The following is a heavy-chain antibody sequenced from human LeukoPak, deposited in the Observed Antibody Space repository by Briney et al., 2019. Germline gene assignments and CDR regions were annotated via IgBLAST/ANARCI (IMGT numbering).Heavy chain of an antibody. J-gene: IGHJ4*02. CDR3: ARPRLSSSTWSGKRY. Sequence: ASVKVSCKASGYTFTDSYMHWVRQAPGQGLEWMGWINPNSGGTNYAQKFQGRVTMTRDTSISTAYMELSRLRSDDTAVHFCARPRLSSSTWSGKRYWGQGTLVTVSS. D-gene: IGHD6-13*01. CDR1: GYTFTDSY. CDR2: INPNSGGT. V-gene: IGHV1-2*02.